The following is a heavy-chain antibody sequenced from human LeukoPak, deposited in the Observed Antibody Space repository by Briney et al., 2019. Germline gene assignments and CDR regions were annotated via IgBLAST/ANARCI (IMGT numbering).Heavy chain of an antibody. V-gene: IGHV3-21*01. D-gene: IGHD6-19*01. CDR1: GFTFSSYG. CDR3: ARDLAGTVGGY. Sequence: GGSLRLSCAASGFTFSSYGMNWVRQAPGKGLEWVSSISSSINYIYYADSVKGRFTISRDNAKNSLYLQLNSLRAEDTAVYYCARDLAGTVGGYWGQGTLVTVSS. CDR2: ISSSINYI. J-gene: IGHJ4*02.